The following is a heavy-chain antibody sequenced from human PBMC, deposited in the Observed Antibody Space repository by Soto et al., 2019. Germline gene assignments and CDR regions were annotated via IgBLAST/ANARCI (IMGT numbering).Heavy chain of an antibody. V-gene: IGHV5-51*01. J-gene: IGHJ6*02. CDR1: GYSFTSYW. Sequence: GEAVKSSFNGSGYSFTSYWIGWVRRMPGKVLELMGIIYPGDSDTRYSPSFQGQVTISADKSISTAHLQWSSLKASDTEMYFWPRQKRPATALLDRRKNMGVWGQGTTLPDSS. D-gene: IGHD2-2*01. CDR2: IYPGDSDT. CDR3: PRQKRPATALLDRRKNMGV.